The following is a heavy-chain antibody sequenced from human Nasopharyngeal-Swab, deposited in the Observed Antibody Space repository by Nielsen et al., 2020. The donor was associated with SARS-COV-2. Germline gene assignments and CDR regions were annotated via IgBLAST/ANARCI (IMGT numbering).Heavy chain of an antibody. CDR3: ATGTLLTSGYQGWWFDP. D-gene: IGHD3-3*01. CDR2: FDPEDGET. Sequence: APVKVSCKVSGYTLTELSMHWVRQAPGKGLEWMGGFDPEDGETIYAQKFQGRVTMTEDTSTDTAYMELSSLRSEDTAVYYCATGTLLTSGYQGWWFDPWGQGTLVTVSS. V-gene: IGHV1-24*01. J-gene: IGHJ5*01. CDR1: GYTLTELS.